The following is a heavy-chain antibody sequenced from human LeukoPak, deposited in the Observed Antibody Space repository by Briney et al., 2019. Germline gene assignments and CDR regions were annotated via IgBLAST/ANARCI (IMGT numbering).Heavy chain of an antibody. CDR1: GFTFSSSG. Sequence: PGGSLRLSCVASGFTFSSSGMLWVRQAPGRGREGVAFIQYNETNTYYADSVKGRFTISRDTSKNTLYLQMNSLRADDTAVYYYAKGVFVRFGELSPYWGQGTLVTVSS. V-gene: IGHV3-30*02. CDR3: AKGVFVRFGELSPY. CDR2: IQYNETNT. J-gene: IGHJ4*02. D-gene: IGHD3-16*02.